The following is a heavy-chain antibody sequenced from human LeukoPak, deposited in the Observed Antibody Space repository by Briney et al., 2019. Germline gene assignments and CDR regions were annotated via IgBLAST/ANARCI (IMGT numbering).Heavy chain of an antibody. V-gene: IGHV3-33*06. CDR2: IWYDGNNK. CDR1: GFTFSGYG. J-gene: IGHJ4*02. Sequence: GRSLRLSCAASGFTFSGYGMHWVRQAPDKGLEWVAVIWYDGNNKYYADSVKGRFTISRDNSKNTLYPQMNSLRVEDTAVYYCAKDWGYTTMVSYYFDYWGQGALVTVSS. CDR3: AKDWGYTTMVSYYFDY. D-gene: IGHD5-18*01.